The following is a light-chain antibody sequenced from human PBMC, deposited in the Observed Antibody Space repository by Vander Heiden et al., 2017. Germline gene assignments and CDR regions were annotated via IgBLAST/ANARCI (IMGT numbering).Light chain of an antibody. CDR2: AAA. CDR1: QRISSY. Sequence: IQMTQSPSSLSAPLGDRVTITCRASQRISSYLNWYQQKPGKARKLLIYAAASWQSGGPSRFSGSGSGTDFTLTISSLQPEDFATYYCQQSYSTPPKAFGQGTRLEIK. V-gene: IGKV1-39*01. J-gene: IGKJ5*01. CDR3: QQSYSTPPKA.